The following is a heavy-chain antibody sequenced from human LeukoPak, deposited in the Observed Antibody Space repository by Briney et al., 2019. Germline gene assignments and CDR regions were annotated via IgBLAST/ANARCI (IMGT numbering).Heavy chain of an antibody. Sequence: PGGSLRLSCAASGFTFSDYYMSWIRQAPGKGLEWVSYISSSGTNIYYADSVKGRFTISRDNAKNPLYPQMNSLRAEDTAVYYCAELGITMIGGVWGKGTTVTISS. CDR1: GFTFSDYY. CDR2: ISSSGTNI. V-gene: IGHV3-11*04. J-gene: IGHJ6*04. CDR3: AELGITMIGGV. D-gene: IGHD3-10*02.